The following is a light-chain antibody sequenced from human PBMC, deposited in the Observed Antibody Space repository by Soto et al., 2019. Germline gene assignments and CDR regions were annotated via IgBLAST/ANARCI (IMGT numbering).Light chain of an antibody. CDR3: SSYAGAHIV. CDR2: DVS. CDR1: SSDVGGYNY. Sequence: QSVLTQPPSASGSPGQSVAISCTGTSSDVGGYNYVSWYQQYPGKAPKLMIYDVSKRPSGVPDRFSGSKSGNTASLTVSGRQAEDEADYYCSSYAGAHIVFGTGTKVTVL. V-gene: IGLV2-8*01. J-gene: IGLJ1*01.